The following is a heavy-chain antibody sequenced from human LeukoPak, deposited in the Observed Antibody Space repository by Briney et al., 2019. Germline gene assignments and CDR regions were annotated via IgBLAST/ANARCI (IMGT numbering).Heavy chain of an antibody. CDR2: INHSGYT. Sequence: SETLSLTCAVSVVSFDDYYWSWVRQTPGKGLEWIGEINHSGYTNDNPSLKSRVTLSIDTSRKQFSLNLRSVTVADAGIYYCTRMTRGHDYWGQGTQVTVSS. D-gene: IGHD4-11*01. CDR3: TRMTRGHDY. CDR1: VVSFDDYY. J-gene: IGHJ4*02. V-gene: IGHV4-34*01.